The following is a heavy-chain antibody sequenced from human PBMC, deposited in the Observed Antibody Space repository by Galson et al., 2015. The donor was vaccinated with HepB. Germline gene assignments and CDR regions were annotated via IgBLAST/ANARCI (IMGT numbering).Heavy chain of an antibody. CDR3: AAESGGDTAMVTGYDAFDM. V-gene: IGHV1-58*02. J-gene: IGHJ3*02. Sequence: SVKVSCKASGFTFTNFTMQWVRQARGQRLEWIGWIVVGSGSTNYAQNFQKRVTFTRDMSTGAAYMELSSLRSEDTAVYYCAAESGGDTAMVTGYDAFDMWGRGTMVTVSS. CDR2: IVVGSGST. D-gene: IGHD5-18*01. CDR1: GFTFTNFT.